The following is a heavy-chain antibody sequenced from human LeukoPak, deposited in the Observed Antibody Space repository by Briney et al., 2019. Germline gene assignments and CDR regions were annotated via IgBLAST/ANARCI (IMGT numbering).Heavy chain of an antibody. D-gene: IGHD1-26*01. V-gene: IGHV3-23*01. J-gene: IGHJ4*02. CDR1: GVTFSSYA. Sequence: ARSLRLSCAASGVTFSSYAMSWVRQAREKGLEWVSTISGSGGGTYYADSVKGRFTISRDDSKNTLYLQMNSLRADDHAVYYCLEDLGRYRNNCFDYWGQGTLVTVSS. CDR3: LEDLGRYRNNCFDY. CDR2: ISGSGGGT.